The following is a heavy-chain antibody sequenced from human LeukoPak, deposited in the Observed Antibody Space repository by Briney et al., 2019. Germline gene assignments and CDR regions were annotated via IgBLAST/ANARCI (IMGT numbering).Heavy chain of an antibody. CDR1: GFTFSSYA. CDR2: ISGSGGST. D-gene: IGHD6-13*01. Sequence: GGSMRLLCAASGFTFSSYAVRWVPQAPGKGREGVSAISGSGGSTYYADSVKGRLTISRDNSKNTLHLQINSLRAEDTAVYYCPKRMRGYSSSWYGPIYFDYWRQGTLVT. J-gene: IGHJ4*02. CDR3: PKRMRGYSSSWYGPIYFDY. V-gene: IGHV3-23*01.